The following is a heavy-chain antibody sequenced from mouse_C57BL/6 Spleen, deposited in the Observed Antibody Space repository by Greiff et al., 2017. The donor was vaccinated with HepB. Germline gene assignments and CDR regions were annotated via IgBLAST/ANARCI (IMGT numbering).Heavy chain of an antibody. V-gene: IGHV5-17*01. CDR1: GFTFSDYG. J-gene: IGHJ4*01. D-gene: IGHD1-1*01. CDR3: ARLLRYYAMDY. CDR2: ISSGSSTI. Sequence: DVMLVESGGGLVKPGGSLKLSCAASGFTFSDYGMHWVRQAPEKGLEWVAYISSGSSTIYYADTVKGRFTISRDNAKNTLFLQMTSLRSEDTAMYYCARLLRYYAMDYWGQGTSVTVSS.